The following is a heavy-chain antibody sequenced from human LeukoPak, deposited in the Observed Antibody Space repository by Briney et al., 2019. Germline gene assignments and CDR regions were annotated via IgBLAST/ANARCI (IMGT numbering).Heavy chain of an antibody. J-gene: IGHJ4*02. D-gene: IGHD3-22*01. CDR1: GYTFTNYG. CDR2: ISAKDGNT. V-gene: IGHV1-18*01. CDR3: ARDRQDYYDSSGYFDN. Sequence: VASVKVSCKASGYTFTNYGISWVRQAPGQGLQWMGWISAKDGNTKYAEKFQGRGTITTDTSTNTAYVELRSLRSDDTAVYYCARDRQDYYDSSGYFDNWGREPWSPSPQ.